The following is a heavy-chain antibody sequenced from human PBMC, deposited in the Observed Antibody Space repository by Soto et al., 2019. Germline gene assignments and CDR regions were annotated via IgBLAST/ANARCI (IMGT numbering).Heavy chain of an antibody. Sequence: QVQLVQSGAEVKKPGASVKVSCKASGYTFTNDYMHWVRQAPGQGLEWMGIFNPSTGTTSYAQKXQGRVXXXRXXXXXXXXXXXXXXXXXXXXXXXXXXXXXDRVRGVKEFDYWGQGTLVTVSS. D-gene: IGHD3-10*01. CDR1: GYTFTNDY. CDR2: FNPSTGTT. CDR3: XXXXXDRVRGVKEFDY. J-gene: IGHJ4*02. V-gene: IGHV1-46*01.